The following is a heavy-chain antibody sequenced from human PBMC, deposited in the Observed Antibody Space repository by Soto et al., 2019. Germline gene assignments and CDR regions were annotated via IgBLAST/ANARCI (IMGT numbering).Heavy chain of an antibody. Sequence: GSLRLSCAASGFTFSSYSMNWVRQAPGKGLEWVSSISSSSSYIYYADSVKGRFTISRDNAKNSLYLQMNSLRAEDTAVYYCARDDILTGYNDYWGQGTLVTVSS. J-gene: IGHJ4*02. CDR2: ISSSSSYI. CDR3: ARDDILTGYNDY. V-gene: IGHV3-21*01. CDR1: GFTFSSYS. D-gene: IGHD3-9*01.